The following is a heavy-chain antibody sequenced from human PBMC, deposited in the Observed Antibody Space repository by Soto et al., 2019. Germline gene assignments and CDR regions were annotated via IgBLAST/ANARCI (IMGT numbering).Heavy chain of an antibody. CDR2: ISYDGSNK. CDR1: GFTFSSYG. Sequence: GGSLRLSCAASGFTFSSYGMHWVRQAPGKGLEWVAVISYDGSNKYYADSVKGRFTISRDNSQNTLYLQMNSLRAEDMAVYYCAKSYEGIVVVPAANGGDWFDPWGQGTLVTVSS. V-gene: IGHV3-30*18. CDR3: AKSYEGIVVVPAANGGDWFDP. J-gene: IGHJ5*02. D-gene: IGHD2-2*01.